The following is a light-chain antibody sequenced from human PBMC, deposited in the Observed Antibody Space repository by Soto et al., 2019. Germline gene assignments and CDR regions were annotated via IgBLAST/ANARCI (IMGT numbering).Light chain of an antibody. CDR2: DAS. Sequence: EIVLTQSPATLSLSPGERATLSCRASQSVSRHLAWYQQKPGQAPRLLIYDASNRATGIPARFSGSGSGTDFTLTISRLEPEDSAVYCCQQRSNWLTFGGGTKVEIK. V-gene: IGKV3-11*01. CDR1: QSVSRH. J-gene: IGKJ4*01. CDR3: QQRSNWLT.